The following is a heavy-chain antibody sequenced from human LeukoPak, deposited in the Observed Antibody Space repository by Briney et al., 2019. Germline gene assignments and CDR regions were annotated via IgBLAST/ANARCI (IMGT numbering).Heavy chain of an antibody. CDR2: INPNSGGT. D-gene: IGHD2-15*01. CDR3: ARDLCSGGSCYYFDC. Sequence: ASVKVSCKASGYPFTGYYMHWVRQAPGQGLEWMGRINPNSGGTNYAQKFQGRVTMTRDTSISTAYMELSRLRSDYTGVYYCARDLCSGGSCYYFDCWGRGTLVTVSS. V-gene: IGHV1-2*05. CDR1: GYPFTGYY. J-gene: IGHJ4*02.